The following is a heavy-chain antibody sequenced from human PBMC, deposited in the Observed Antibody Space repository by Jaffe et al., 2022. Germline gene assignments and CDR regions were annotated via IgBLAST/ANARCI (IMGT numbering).Heavy chain of an antibody. J-gene: IGHJ4*02. CDR2: IYHSGST. CDR3: ARWLAGATFDY. CDR1: GYSISSGYY. Sequence: QVQLQESGPGLVKPSETLSLTCAVSGYSISSGYYWGWIRQPPGKGLEWIGSIYHSGSTYYNPSLKSRVTISVDTSKNQFSLKLSSVTAADTAVYYCARWLAGATFDYWGQGTLVTVSS. V-gene: IGHV4-38-2*01. D-gene: IGHD2-8*02.